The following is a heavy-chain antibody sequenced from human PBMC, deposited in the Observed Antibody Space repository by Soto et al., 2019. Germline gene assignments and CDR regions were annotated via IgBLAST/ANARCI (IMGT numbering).Heavy chain of an antibody. CDR3: ARSLSASSGWSDP. Sequence: SETLSLTCAVSGDYISSGDFFWTWIRQSPGKGLEWLAYIYKSGTSYYNPSLKSRLFISIDTSNNLFSLQLTSVTAADTAFYYCARSLSASSGWSDPWGQGTLVTVSS. D-gene: IGHD6-6*01. CDR2: IYKSGTS. V-gene: IGHV4-30-4*01. CDR1: GDYISSGDFF. J-gene: IGHJ5*02.